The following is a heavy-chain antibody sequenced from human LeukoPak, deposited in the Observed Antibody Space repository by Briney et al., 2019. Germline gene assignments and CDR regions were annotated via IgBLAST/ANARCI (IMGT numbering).Heavy chain of an antibody. Sequence: SETLSLTCTVSGGSISSSDYYWGWIRQPPGKGLEWIASIYYSGTTHYNPSHQSRVTMSVDTSKNQFSLKLSSVTAADTAVYYCARDHDYGDGMMRYGMDVWGQGTTVTVSS. CDR3: ARDHDYGDGMMRYGMDV. CDR2: IYYSGTT. CDR1: GGSISSSDYY. V-gene: IGHV4-39*02. D-gene: IGHD4-17*01. J-gene: IGHJ6*02.